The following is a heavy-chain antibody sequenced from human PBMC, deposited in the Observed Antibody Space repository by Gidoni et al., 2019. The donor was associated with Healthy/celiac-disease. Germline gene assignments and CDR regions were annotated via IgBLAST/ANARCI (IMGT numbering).Heavy chain of an antibody. D-gene: IGHD3-22*01. J-gene: IGHJ4*02. V-gene: IGHV3-23*01. CDR1: GFTFSSYA. CDR3: AKRSRYDSSGYLATYYFDY. Sequence: EVQLLESGGGLVQPGGSLRLSCEASGFTFSSYAMSWVRQAPGKGLEWVSAISGSGGSTYYADSVKGRFTISRDNSKNTLYLQMNSLRAEDTAVYYCAKRSRYDSSGYLATYYFDYWGQGTLVTVSS. CDR2: ISGSGGST.